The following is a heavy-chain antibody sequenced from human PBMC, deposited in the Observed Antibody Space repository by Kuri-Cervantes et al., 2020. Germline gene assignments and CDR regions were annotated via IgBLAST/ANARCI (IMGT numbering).Heavy chain of an antibody. CDR2: ISGSGGST. CDR1: GFTFSSYA. V-gene: IGHV3-23*01. J-gene: IGHJ4*02. Sequence: ETLSLTCAASGFTFSSYAMSWVRQAPGKGLEWVSAISGSGGSTYCADSVKGRFTISRDNSKNTLYLQMNSLRAEDTAVYYCAKGDYYGSGSLYYFDYWGQGTLVTVSS. CDR3: AKGDYYGSGSLYYFDY. D-gene: IGHD3-10*01.